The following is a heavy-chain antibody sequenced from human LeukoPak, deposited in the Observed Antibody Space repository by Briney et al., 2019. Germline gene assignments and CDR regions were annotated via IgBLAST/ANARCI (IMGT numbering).Heavy chain of an antibody. Sequence: SGGSLRLSCAASGFTFSSYAMHWVRQAPGKGLEWVAVISYDGSNKYYADSVKGRFTISRDNSKNTLYLQMNSLRAEDTAVYYCAKSTTTVTPIDYWGQGTLVTVSS. CDR1: GFTFSSYA. CDR3: AKSTTTVTPIDY. V-gene: IGHV3-30-3*02. J-gene: IGHJ4*02. D-gene: IGHD4-11*01. CDR2: ISYDGSNK.